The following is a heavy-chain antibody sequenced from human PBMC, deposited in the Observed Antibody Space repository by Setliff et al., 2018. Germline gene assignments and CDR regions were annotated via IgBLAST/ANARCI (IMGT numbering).Heavy chain of an antibody. Sequence: GGSLRLSCAASGFTFSSYAMHWVRQAPGKGLEWVAVISYDGSNKYYADSVKGRFTISRDNSKNTLYLQMNSLRAEGTAVYYCVREMRVKVDYPVAFDIWGQGTMVTVSS. CDR2: ISYDGSNK. D-gene: IGHD5-12*01. J-gene: IGHJ3*02. CDR1: GFTFSSYA. CDR3: VREMRVKVDYPVAFDI. V-gene: IGHV3-30-3*01.